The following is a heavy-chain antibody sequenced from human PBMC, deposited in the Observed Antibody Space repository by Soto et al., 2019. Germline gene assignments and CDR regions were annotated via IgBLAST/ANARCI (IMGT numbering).Heavy chain of an antibody. V-gene: IGHV1-45*02. Sequence: SVEVSCKASGYTFTYRYLHWVLQAPGQALEWMGWITPFNGNTNYAQKFQDRVTITRDRSMSTAYMELSSLRSEDTAMYYCARSADCSSTSCYRCAFDIWGQGTMVTVSS. CDR2: ITPFNGNT. J-gene: IGHJ3*02. CDR3: ARSADCSSTSCYRCAFDI. D-gene: IGHD2-2*02. CDR1: GYTFTYRY.